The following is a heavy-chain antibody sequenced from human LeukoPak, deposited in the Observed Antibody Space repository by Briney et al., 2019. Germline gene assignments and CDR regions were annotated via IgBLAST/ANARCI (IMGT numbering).Heavy chain of an antibody. D-gene: IGHD1-7*01. V-gene: IGHV1-18*01. Sequence: ASVKVSCKASGYTFTSYGISWVRQAPGQGLEWMGWISAYNGNTNYAQKLQGRVTMTTDTSTSTAYMELRSLRSDDTAVYYCARVSFVTRNFPTLFDYCGEGPLVTVSS. CDR3: ARVSFVTRNFPTLFDY. CDR1: GYTFTSYG. CDR2: ISAYNGNT. J-gene: IGHJ4*02.